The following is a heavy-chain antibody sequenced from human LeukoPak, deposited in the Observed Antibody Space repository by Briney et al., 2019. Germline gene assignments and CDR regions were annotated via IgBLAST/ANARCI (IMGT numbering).Heavy chain of an antibody. CDR1: GFTFSSYA. V-gene: IGHV3-30*04. CDR2: ISYDGSNK. Sequence: GGSLRLSCAASGFTFSSYAMHWVRQAPGKGLEWVAVISYDGSNKYFADSVKGRFTISRDIPKNTLYLQMNSLRAEDTAVYYCARALSGSYFSLFFYWGQGTLVTVSS. J-gene: IGHJ4*02. D-gene: IGHD1-26*01. CDR3: ARALSGSYFSLFFY.